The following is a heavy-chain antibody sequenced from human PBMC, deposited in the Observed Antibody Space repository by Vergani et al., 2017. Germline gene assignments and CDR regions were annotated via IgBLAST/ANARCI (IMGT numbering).Heavy chain of an antibody. CDR3: ARKHISNYYDSSGYYYMGYYYGMDV. J-gene: IGHJ6*02. Sequence: QVQLVESGGGLVKPGGSLRLSCAASGFTFRNYAMTWVRQAPGKGLEWVSIISDNGGTTYYADSVKGRFTISRDNAKNSLYLQMNSLRAEDTAVYYCARKHISNYYDSSGYYYMGYYYGMDVWGQGTTVTVSS. D-gene: IGHD3-22*01. V-gene: IGHV3-11*01. CDR1: GFTFRNYA. CDR2: ISDNGGTT.